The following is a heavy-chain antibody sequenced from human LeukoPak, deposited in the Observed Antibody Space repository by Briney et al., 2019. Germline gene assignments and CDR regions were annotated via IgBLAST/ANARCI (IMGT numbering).Heavy chain of an antibody. Sequence: PSETLSLTCTVSGGSISSGDYYWSWIRQPPGKGLEWIGYIYYSGSTNYNPSLKSRVTISVDTSKNQFSLRLGSVTAADTAVYYCARNQWLEHDAFDIWGQGTMVTVSS. CDR1: GGSISSGDYY. V-gene: IGHV4-30-4*01. CDR2: IYYSGST. J-gene: IGHJ3*02. CDR3: ARNQWLEHDAFDI. D-gene: IGHD6-19*01.